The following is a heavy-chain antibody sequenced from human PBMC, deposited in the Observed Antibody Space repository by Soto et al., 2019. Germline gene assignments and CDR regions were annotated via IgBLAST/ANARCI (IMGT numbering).Heavy chain of an antibody. J-gene: IGHJ4*02. CDR1: GFTFSNYE. CDR3: AKEATNINNFHY. V-gene: IGHV3-48*03. D-gene: IGHD1-26*01. Sequence: EVQLVESGGGLVQPGESLRLSCAASGFTFSNYETNWVRQAPGKGLEWVSYISSSGSTIFYADSVKGRFTVSRDNAKNSLYLQMSSLRAEDTAVYYCAKEATNINNFHYWGQGTLVTVSS. CDR2: ISSSGSTI.